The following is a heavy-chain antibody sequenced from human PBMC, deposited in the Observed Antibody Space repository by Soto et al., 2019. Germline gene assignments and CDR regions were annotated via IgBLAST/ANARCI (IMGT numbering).Heavy chain of an antibody. J-gene: IGHJ5*02. CDR2: IYYSGST. CDR3: ARAYSGSYPNSWFDP. Sequence: PSETLSLTCTVSGGSISSYYWSWIRQPPGKGLEWIGYIYYSGSTNYNPSLKSRVTVSVDTSKNQFSLKLSSVTAADTAVYYCARAYSGSYPNSWFDPWGQGTLVTVS. CDR1: GGSISSYY. D-gene: IGHD1-26*01. V-gene: IGHV4-59*01.